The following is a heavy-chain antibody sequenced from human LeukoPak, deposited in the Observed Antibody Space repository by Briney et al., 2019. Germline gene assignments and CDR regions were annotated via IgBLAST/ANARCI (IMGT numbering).Heavy chain of an antibody. CDR1: GFTFTNYW. CDR2: IKQDGSEK. CDR3: ARIGYRSSSFDY. V-gene: IGHV3-7*01. Sequence: PGGSLRLSCAASGFTFTNYWMSWVRQAPGKGLEWVGNIKQDGSEKDYVDSLKGRFTLSRDNAKNSVSLQMSGLRVEDTAVYFCARIGYRSSSFDYWGRGTLVTVSS. J-gene: IGHJ4*02. D-gene: IGHD6-13*01.